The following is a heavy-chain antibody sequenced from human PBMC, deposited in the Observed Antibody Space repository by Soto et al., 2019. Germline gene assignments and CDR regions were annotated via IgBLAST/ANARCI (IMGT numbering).Heavy chain of an antibody. Sequence: ESGGGVVQPGKSVRLSCAASGFTFRNYGMHWVRQAPGKGLEWVAVIWYDGSDKYYVDSVKGRFTISRDNSKNTLYLRMNSLRAEDTAVYYCARGGPNGSHFDYWGQGPLVTVSS. D-gene: IGHD1-1*01. CDR3: ARGGPNGSHFDY. CDR2: IWYDGSDK. J-gene: IGHJ4*02. V-gene: IGHV3-33*01. CDR1: GFTFRNYG.